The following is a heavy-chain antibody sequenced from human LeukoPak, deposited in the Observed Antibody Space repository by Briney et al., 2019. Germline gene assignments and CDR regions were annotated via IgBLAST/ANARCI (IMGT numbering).Heavy chain of an antibody. D-gene: IGHD6-13*01. V-gene: IGHV6-1*01. J-gene: IGHJ4*02. Sequence: SQTLSLTCAISGDSVSSNNDAWNWLRQSPSRGLEWLGRTYYRSKWYNDYAASVKSRITIKPDTSKNQFSRQLNSVTAEDSAVYYCARSAGGTVDYWGQGTLVTVSS. CDR3: ARSAGGTVDY. CDR1: GDSVSSNNDA. CDR2: TYYRSKWYN.